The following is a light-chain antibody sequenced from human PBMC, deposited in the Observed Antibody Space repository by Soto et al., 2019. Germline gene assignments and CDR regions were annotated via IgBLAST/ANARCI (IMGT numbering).Light chain of an antibody. CDR3: TSWTTSTTMI. CDR2: DVN. Sequence: QSALTQPASVSGSPGQSITISCTGTSSDIGAYNYVSWYQQHPGKAPKLMIYDVNIRPSVVSNRFSGSKSGNTASLTISGLQAEDEADYYCTSWTTSTTMIFGGGTKVTVL. CDR1: SSDIGAYNY. V-gene: IGLV2-14*03. J-gene: IGLJ2*01.